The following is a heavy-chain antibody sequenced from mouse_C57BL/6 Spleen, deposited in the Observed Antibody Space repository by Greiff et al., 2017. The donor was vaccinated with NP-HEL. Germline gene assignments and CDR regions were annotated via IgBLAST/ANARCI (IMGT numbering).Heavy chain of an antibody. V-gene: IGHV1-26*01. CDR3: ATKFLNWYFFDY. Sequence: EVQLQQSGPELVKPGASVKISCKASGYTFTDYYMNWVKQSHGKSLEWIGDINPNNGGTSYNQKFKGKATLTVDKSSSTAYMELRSLTSEDSAVYYCATKFLNWYFFDYWGQGTTLTVSS. D-gene: IGHD4-1*01. CDR1: GYTFTDYY. CDR2: INPNNGGT. J-gene: IGHJ2*01.